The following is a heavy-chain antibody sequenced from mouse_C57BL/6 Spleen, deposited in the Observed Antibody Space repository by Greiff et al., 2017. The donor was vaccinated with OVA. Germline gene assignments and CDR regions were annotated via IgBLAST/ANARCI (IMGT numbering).Heavy chain of an antibody. Sequence: QVQLQQSGAELVKPGASVKMSCKASGYTFTSYWITWVKQRPGQGLEWIGDIYPGSGSTNYNEKFKSKATLTVDTSSSTAYMQLSSLTSEDSAVYYCARDYYGSQYYFDYWGQGTTLTVSS. D-gene: IGHD1-1*01. V-gene: IGHV1-55*01. CDR2: IYPGSGST. J-gene: IGHJ2*01. CDR3: ARDYYGSQYYFDY. CDR1: GYTFTSYW.